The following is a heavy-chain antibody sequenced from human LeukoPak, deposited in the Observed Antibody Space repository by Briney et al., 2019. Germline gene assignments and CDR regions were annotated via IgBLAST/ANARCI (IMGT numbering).Heavy chain of an antibody. V-gene: IGHV3-23*01. CDR2: ISGSGGST. Sequence: PGGSLRLSCAASGFTFTSYAMNWVRQAPGKGLEWLSVISGSGGSTYYADSVKGRFAISRDNSKKTVYLQMNSLRVEDTALYYCAKTRGPGDHYYYGMDVWGQGTTVTVSS. CDR3: AKTRGPGDHYYYGMDV. D-gene: IGHD2-21*02. CDR1: GFTFTSYA. J-gene: IGHJ6*02.